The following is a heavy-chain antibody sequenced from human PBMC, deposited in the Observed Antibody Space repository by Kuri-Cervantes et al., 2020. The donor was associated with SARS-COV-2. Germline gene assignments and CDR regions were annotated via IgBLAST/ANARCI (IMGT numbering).Heavy chain of an antibody. J-gene: IGHJ1*01. CDR3: ARAGYSSSWYGLGQYFQH. V-gene: IGHV4-38-2*01. Sequence: SQTLSLTCAVSGYSISSGYYWGWIRQPPGKGLEWIGSIYHSGSTYYNPSLKSRVTISVDTSKNQFSLKLSSVTAADTAVYYCARAGYSSSWYGLGQYFQHWGQGTLVTVSS. CDR1: GYSISSGYY. CDR2: IYHSGST. D-gene: IGHD6-13*01.